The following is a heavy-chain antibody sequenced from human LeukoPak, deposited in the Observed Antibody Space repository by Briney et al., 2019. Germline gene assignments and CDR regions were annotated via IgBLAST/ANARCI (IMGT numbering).Heavy chain of an antibody. Sequence: GGSLRLSCAVSGISLSNYGMSWVRQAPGKGLEWVAGISGSGGGTNYADSVKGRFTTSRDNPKNALYLQMNRLGAEDTAVYFCAKRGVVIRVILVGFHKEAYYFDSWGQGALVTVSS. CDR1: GISLSNYG. J-gene: IGHJ4*02. CDR3: AKRGVVIRVILVGFHKEAYYFDS. CDR2: ISGSGGGT. D-gene: IGHD3-22*01. V-gene: IGHV3-23*01.